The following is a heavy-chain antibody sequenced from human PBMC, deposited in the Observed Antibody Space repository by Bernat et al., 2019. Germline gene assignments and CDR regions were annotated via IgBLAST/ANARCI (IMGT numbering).Heavy chain of an antibody. CDR2: IYSGGST. CDR3: ARGKYCTTTRCRDGYDVFDI. D-gene: IGHD2-2*01. Sequence: EVQLVESGGGLIQPGGSLRLSCAASGFTVSNNYMSWVRQAPGKGLEWVSVIYSGGSTHHADSVKGRFTISRDNSKNTLYLQMNSLRAEDTAVYYCARGKYCTTTRCRDGYDVFDIWGQGTMVTVSS. V-gene: IGHV3-53*01. J-gene: IGHJ3*02. CDR1: GFTVSNNY.